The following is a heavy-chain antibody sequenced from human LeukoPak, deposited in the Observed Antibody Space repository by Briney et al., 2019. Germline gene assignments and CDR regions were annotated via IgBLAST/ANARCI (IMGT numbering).Heavy chain of an antibody. D-gene: IGHD1-26*01. CDR2: ITHNGGT. J-gene: IGHJ6*03. Sequence: PSETLSLTCAVYGGSFRGYFWGWVRQTPGKGLEWLGEITHNGGTNYMPSLSGRVSVFQDVSKNQFSLKLSSVTAADTGVYYCARGNSGSHWGDHCFYMDVWGKGTTVIVSS. CDR3: ARGNSGSHWGDHCFYMDV. V-gene: IGHV4-34*01. CDR1: GGSFRGYF.